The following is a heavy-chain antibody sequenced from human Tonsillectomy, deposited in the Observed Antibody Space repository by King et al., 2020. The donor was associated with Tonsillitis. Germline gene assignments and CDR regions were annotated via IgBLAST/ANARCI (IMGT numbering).Heavy chain of an antibody. D-gene: IGHD4-17*01. Sequence: QLQESGPGLVKPSETLSLTCAVSGGSISGSNYCWGWIRQAPGRELEWIVSSYDSATNYSNLSLKSRVTISVDTSKNQLSLKLSSMTAADTAVYYCARAAVTNSWGRAFDIWGQGTMVTVSS. CDR3: ARAAVTNSWGRAFDI. CDR1: GGSISGSNYC. J-gene: IGHJ3*02. CDR2: SYDSATN. V-gene: IGHV4-39*01.